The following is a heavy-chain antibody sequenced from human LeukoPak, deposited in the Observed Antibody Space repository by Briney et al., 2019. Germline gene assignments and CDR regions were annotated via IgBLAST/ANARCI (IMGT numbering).Heavy chain of an antibody. Sequence: NPSETLSLTCTVSGGSISSYYWSWIRQPPGKGLERIGYIYYSGSTNYNPSLKSRVTISVDTSKNQFSLKLSSVTAADTAVYYCARERAGAFGIWGQGTMVTVSS. CDR3: ARERAGAFGI. CDR1: GGSISSYY. V-gene: IGHV4-59*01. CDR2: IYYSGST. J-gene: IGHJ3*02.